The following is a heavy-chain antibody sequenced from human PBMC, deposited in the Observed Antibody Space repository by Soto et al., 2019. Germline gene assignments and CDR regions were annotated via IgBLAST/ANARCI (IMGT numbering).Heavy chain of an antibody. CDR2: ISSTSDYK. Sequence: EVQLVESGGGLVRPGGSLRLSCAASGFSLSSRTMNWVRQTPGRGLAWVSSISSTSDYKYYADSVQGRFTISRDNAKNSLYLQVNSLRDEDTAVYYCARGHCSRSSCYTGGSYYYGMDVWGQGTTVIVSS. V-gene: IGHV3-21*01. J-gene: IGHJ6*02. CDR3: ARGHCSRSSCYTGGSYYYGMDV. CDR1: GFSLSSRT. D-gene: IGHD2-2*02.